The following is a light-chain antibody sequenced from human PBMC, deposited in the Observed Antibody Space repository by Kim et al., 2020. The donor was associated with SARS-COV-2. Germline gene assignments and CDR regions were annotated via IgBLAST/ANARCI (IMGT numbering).Light chain of an antibody. CDR3: QKYNGAPWT. Sequence: ASVGDTVTITCRASQGISNYLAWYQQKPVKVPKVLIFGASALQSGVPSRFSGSGSGTDFTLTISSLQPEDVATYYCQKYNGAPWTFGQGTKVDIK. J-gene: IGKJ1*01. CDR2: GAS. V-gene: IGKV1-27*01. CDR1: QGISNY.